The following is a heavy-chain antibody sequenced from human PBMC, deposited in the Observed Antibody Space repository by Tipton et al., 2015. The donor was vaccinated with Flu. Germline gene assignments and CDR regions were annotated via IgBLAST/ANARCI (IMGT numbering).Heavy chain of an antibody. CDR3: AREFYDTSGYYPMVPSGAFDI. Sequence: SLTLSCTASGFTFNNYVMNWVRRAPGKGMEWLSYISRSGDTMYYADSVKGRFTISRDNAENSLFLQMNSLRAEDTAVYFCAREFYDTSGYYPMVPSGAFDIWGQGTLVTVSS. D-gene: IGHD3-22*01. J-gene: IGHJ3*02. V-gene: IGHV3-48*03. CDR2: ISRSGDTM. CDR1: GFTFNNYV.